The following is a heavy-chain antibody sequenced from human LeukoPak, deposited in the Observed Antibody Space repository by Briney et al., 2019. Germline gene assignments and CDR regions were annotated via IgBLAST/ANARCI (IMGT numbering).Heavy chain of an antibody. Sequence: GGSLRLSCAASGFTFSSYGMHWVRQAPGKGLEWVAVISYDGSNKYYADSVKGRFTISRDNSKNTLYLQMNSLRAEDTAVYYCAKEGRSGSRALFHWGQGTLVTVSS. CDR2: ISYDGSNK. J-gene: IGHJ4*02. V-gene: IGHV3-30*18. CDR3: AKEGRSGSRALFH. D-gene: IGHD1-26*01. CDR1: GFTFSSYG.